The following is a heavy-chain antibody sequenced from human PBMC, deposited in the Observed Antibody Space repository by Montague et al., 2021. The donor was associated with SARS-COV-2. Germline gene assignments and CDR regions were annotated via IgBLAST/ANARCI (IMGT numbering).Heavy chain of an antibody. D-gene: IGHD1-26*01. V-gene: IGHV4-4*02. J-gene: IGHJ5*02. CDR2: IYHSGTT. Sequence: SETLSHTCTVSGGSVSSDNWWTWVRQPPGKGLEWIGEIYHSGTTNYNPSLQSRVTISVDKSRNHLSLNLRSVTAADTAMYYCALPLGGARFDPWGQGILVTVSS. CDR3: ALPLGGARFDP. CDR1: GGSVSSDNW.